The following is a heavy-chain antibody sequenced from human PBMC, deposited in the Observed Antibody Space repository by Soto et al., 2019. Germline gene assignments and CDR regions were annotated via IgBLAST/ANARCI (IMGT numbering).Heavy chain of an antibody. J-gene: IGHJ5*02. V-gene: IGHV3-66*01. D-gene: IGHD3-3*01. CDR3: KGGFGVNRS. CDR1: GFTVSNNY. Sequence: EVQLVESGGGLVQPGGPLRLSCAASGFTVSNNYMGWVRQAPGKGLEWVSLIYSGGAIYYADSVRGRFTISRDNSRNMVYLQMSSLRDEDTAVYYCKGGFGVNRSWGQGTLGTVSS. CDR2: IYSGGAI.